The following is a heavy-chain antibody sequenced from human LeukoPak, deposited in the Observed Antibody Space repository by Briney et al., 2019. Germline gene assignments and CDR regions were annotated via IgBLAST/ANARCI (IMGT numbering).Heavy chain of an antibody. V-gene: IGHV4-39*01. D-gene: IGHD3-22*01. CDR1: GGSISSSDYY. CDR3: ARHRASSRGGSGYSQGGFDY. J-gene: IGHJ4*02. Sequence: PSETLSLTCTVSGGSISSSDYYWGWIRQPPGKGLEWIGSIYYSGSTYYNPSLKSRVTISADTSKNQFSLNLSSVTAADTAVYYCARHRASSRGGSGYSQGGFDYWGQGTLVTVSS. CDR2: IYYSGST.